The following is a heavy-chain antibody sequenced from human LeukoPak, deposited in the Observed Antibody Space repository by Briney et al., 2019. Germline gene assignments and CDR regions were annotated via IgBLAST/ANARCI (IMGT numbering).Heavy chain of an antibody. Sequence: GGSLRLSCAASGFTFSSYAMSWVRQAPGKGLEWVSAISGSGGSTYYADSVKGRFTISRDNAKNSLYLQMNSLRAEDTAVYYCARAATGPYYFDYWGQGTLVTVSS. CDR3: ARAATGPYYFDY. J-gene: IGHJ4*02. D-gene: IGHD3-10*01. V-gene: IGHV3-23*01. CDR1: GFTFSSYA. CDR2: ISGSGGST.